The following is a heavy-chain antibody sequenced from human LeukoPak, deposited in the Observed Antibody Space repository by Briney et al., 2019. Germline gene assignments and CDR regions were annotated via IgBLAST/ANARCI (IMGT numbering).Heavy chain of an antibody. CDR3: ASLYSGSYRPSGAFDI. CDR2: IYYSGST. CDR1: GGSISSSSYY. D-gene: IGHD1-26*01. Sequence: SETLSLTCTVSGGSISSSSYYWGWIRQPPGKGLEWIGSIYYSGSTYYNPSLKSRVTISVDTSKNQFSLKLSSVTAADTAVYYCASLYSGSYRPSGAFDIWGQGTMVTVSS. J-gene: IGHJ3*02. V-gene: IGHV4-39*07.